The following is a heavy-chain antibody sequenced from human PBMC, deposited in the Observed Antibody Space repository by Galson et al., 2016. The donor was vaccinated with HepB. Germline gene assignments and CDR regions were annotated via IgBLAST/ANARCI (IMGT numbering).Heavy chain of an antibody. CDR2: IIPRFPTA. CDR1: GGTFSTYT. V-gene: IGHV1-69*13. J-gene: IGHJ5*02. D-gene: IGHD3-10*01. CDR3: ASNYGSGSFSVYNNWFDP. Sequence: SVKVSCKASGGTFSTYTISWVRQAPGQGLEWMGGIIPRFPTANYAQKFQGRVTIPADESTNTAYMELSRLRSEDTAVYYCASNYGSGSFSVYNNWFDPWGQGTLVTVSS.